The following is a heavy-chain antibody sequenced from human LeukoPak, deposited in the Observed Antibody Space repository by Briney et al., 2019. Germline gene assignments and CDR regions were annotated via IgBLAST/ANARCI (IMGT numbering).Heavy chain of an antibody. V-gene: IGHV5-51*01. Sequence: GESLNISCKGSGYSFTSYWIGWVRQMPGKGLEWMGIIYPGDSDTRYSPSFQGQVTISADKSISTAYLQWSSLKASDTAMYYCARHENPYDSSGYYPESWGQGTLVTVSS. CDR2: IYPGDSDT. CDR3: ARHENPYDSSGYYPES. CDR1: GYSFTSYW. D-gene: IGHD3-22*01. J-gene: IGHJ5*02.